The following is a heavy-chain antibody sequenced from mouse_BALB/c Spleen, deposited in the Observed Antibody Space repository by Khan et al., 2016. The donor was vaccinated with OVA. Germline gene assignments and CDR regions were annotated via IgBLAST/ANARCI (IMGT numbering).Heavy chain of an antibody. CDR3: ARRGLRWDFDY. V-gene: IGHV1-7*01. CDR2: INPSTGYT. Sequence: VQLQQSGAELAKPGASVKMSCKASGYTFINYWILWVKQRPGQGLEWIGYINPSTGYTEYHQNFKDKATLTADKSSSTAYMQLSSLTAEYSAVYYCARRGLRWDFDYWGQGTTLTVSS. J-gene: IGHJ2*01. CDR1: GYTFINYW. D-gene: IGHD1-1*01.